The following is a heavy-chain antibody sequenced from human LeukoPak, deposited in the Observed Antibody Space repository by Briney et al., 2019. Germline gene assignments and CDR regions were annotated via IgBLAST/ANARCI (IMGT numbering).Heavy chain of an antibody. V-gene: IGHV4-34*01. CDR3: ARVLGYGYYFDY. D-gene: IGHD5-18*01. CDR2: INHSGST. J-gene: IGHJ4*02. Sequence: SETLSLTCAVYGGSFSGYYWSWIRQPPGKGLEWIGEINHSGSTNYNPSLKSRVTISVDTSKNQFSLKLSSVTAADTAVYYCARVLGYGYYFDYWGQGTLVTVSS. CDR1: GGSFSGYY.